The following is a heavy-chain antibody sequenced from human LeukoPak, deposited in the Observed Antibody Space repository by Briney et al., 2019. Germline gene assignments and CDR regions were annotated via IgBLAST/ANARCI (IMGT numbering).Heavy chain of an antibody. J-gene: IGHJ5*02. CDR3: AWGIAVAS. V-gene: IGHV3-30-3*01. CDR1: GFTFNSYA. D-gene: IGHD6-19*01. Sequence: PGRSLRLSCAASGFTFNSYAMTWVRQAPGKGLEWVAVISYDEADKYYADSVKGRFTISRDNSKNMVYLQMNSLRTEDTSLYYCAWGIAVASWGQGTLVTVSS. CDR2: ISYDEADK.